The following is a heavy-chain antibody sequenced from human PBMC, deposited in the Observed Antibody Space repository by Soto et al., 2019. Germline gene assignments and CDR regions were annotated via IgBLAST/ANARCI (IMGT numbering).Heavy chain of an antibody. CDR1: GDSISSSNYF. Sequence: SETLSLTCTVSGDSISSSNYFWGWIRQPPGKGLEWIGTIFYSGSTYYNPSLKSRVTISVDTSKNQFSLKLRSVTAADTAVYYCARHQSHSSSYVDPWGQGTLVTVSS. CDR2: IFYSGST. V-gene: IGHV4-39*01. D-gene: IGHD6-13*01. CDR3: ARHQSHSSSYVDP. J-gene: IGHJ5*02.